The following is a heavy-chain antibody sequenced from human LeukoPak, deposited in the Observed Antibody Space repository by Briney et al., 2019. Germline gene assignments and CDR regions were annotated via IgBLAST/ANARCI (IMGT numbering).Heavy chain of an antibody. CDR2: IKQDESEI. CDR3: AKDLKYVRDFWSGSRPDGMDV. V-gene: IGHV3-7*01. D-gene: IGHD3-3*01. Sequence: GSLRLSCVASGFTLSSHWMHWVRQAPGKGLEWVANIKQDESEIYYVDSVKGRFTISRDNAENSLYLQMNSLRAEDTAVYYCAKDLKYVRDFWSGSRPDGMDVWGQGTTVTVSS. CDR1: GFTLSSHW. J-gene: IGHJ6*02.